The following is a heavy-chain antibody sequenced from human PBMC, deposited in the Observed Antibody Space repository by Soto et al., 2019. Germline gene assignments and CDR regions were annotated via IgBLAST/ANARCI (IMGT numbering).Heavy chain of an antibody. CDR1: GGSISSSSYY. Sequence: SETLSLTCTVSGGSISSSSYYWGWIRQPPGKGLEWIGSIYYSGSTYYNPSLKSRVTISVDTSKNQFSLKLSSVTAADTAVYYCASSTNPGGNDFWSGYLNWFDPWGQGTLVTVSS. CDR3: ASSTNPGGNDFWSGYLNWFDP. D-gene: IGHD3-3*01. J-gene: IGHJ5*02. CDR2: IYYSGST. V-gene: IGHV4-39*01.